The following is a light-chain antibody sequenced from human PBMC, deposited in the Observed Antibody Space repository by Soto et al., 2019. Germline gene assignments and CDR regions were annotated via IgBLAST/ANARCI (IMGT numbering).Light chain of an antibody. CDR2: KIS. J-gene: IGKJ2*01. CDR3: TQATQFPGT. Sequence: DIVMTQSPLTSSVTLGQPASISCKSSRSLVHGDGNTYLSWLHQRPGQPPRLLIYKISERSSGVPDRFSGSGAGTDFTLKISRVAAEDVGVYYCTQATQFPGTFGQGTKLEI. CDR1: RSLVHGDGNTY. V-gene: IGKV2-24*01.